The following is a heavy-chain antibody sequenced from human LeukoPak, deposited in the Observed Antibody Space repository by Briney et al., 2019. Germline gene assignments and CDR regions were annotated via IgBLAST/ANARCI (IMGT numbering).Heavy chain of an antibody. Sequence: GGSLRLSCAASGFTFSTYWMSWVRQAPGKGLEWVANIKQDGSEKYYVDSVKGRFTISRDNAKNSVYLQMNSLRAEDTAVYYCARAGSGRSGYYYRSFDYWGQGTLVTVSS. CDR2: IKQDGSEK. D-gene: IGHD3-22*01. J-gene: IGHJ4*02. CDR3: ARAGSGRSGYYYRSFDY. V-gene: IGHV3-7*03. CDR1: GFTFSTYW.